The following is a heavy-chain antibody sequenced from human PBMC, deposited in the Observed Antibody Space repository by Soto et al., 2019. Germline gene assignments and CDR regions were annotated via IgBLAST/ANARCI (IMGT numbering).Heavy chain of an antibody. CDR3: ARHPRDDYNYGGSGIFDY. V-gene: IGHV4-39*01. Sequence: QLQLQESGPGLVKPSEALSLTCSVSGGSISSRTFWWAWIRQPPGRGLEWIGDMYYSGSSYSSPSLKSRVTLSVDTSKNQLSLKLNSVTAADTAVYYCARHPRDDYNYGGSGIFDYWGQGTLVTVSS. J-gene: IGHJ4*02. CDR1: GGSISSRTFW. D-gene: IGHD4-4*01. CDR2: MYYSGSS.